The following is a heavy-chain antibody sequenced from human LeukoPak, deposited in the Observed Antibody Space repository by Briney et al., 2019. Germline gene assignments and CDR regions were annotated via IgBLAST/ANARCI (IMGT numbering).Heavy chain of an antibody. CDR3: ARVYTGDFWSGYYFDY. V-gene: IGHV4-30-2*01. D-gene: IGHD3-3*01. Sequence: SETLSLTCAVSGGSISSGGYSWSWIRQPPGKGLEWIGYIYHSGSTYYNPSLKSRVTISVDRSKNQFSLELSSVTAADTAVYYCARVYTGDFWSGYYFDYWGQGTLVTVSS. CDR2: IYHSGST. J-gene: IGHJ4*02. CDR1: GGSISSGGYS.